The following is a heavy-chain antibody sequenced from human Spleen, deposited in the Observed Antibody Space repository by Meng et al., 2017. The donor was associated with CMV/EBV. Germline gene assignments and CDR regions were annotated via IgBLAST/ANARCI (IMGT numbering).Heavy chain of an antibody. J-gene: IGHJ2*01. D-gene: IGHD6-13*01. CDR3: ASFKQQVEGGMYWYFDL. CDR2: IEQDGSEK. Sequence: GESLKISCAASGFTFGSYWMSWVRQAPGKGLEWVANIEQDGSEKHYVDSVKGRFTISRDNSKNTLYLQMNSLRTEDTAMYYCASFKQQVEGGMYWYFDLWGRGTLVTVSS. V-gene: IGHV3-7*01. CDR1: GFTFGSYW.